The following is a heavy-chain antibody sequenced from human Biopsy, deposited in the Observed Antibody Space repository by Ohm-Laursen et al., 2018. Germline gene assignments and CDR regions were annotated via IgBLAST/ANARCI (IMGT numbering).Heavy chain of an antibody. CDR2: IYNTGST. J-gene: IGHJ3*01. Sequence: SDTLSLTCTVSGGFISTYYWNWIRQPAGKALEWIGRIYNTGSTNYNPSLRGRVTISVDTSKNQFSLKLSSVTAADTAVFFCARLYRLDDYWNDDPPDAFDVWGQGTRVTVSS. CDR1: GGFISTYY. V-gene: IGHV4-4*07. D-gene: IGHD3-3*01. CDR3: ARLYRLDDYWNDDPPDAFDV.